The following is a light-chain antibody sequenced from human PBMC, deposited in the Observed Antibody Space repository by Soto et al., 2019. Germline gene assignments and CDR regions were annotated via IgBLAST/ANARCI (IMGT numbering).Light chain of an antibody. CDR2: IAS. Sequence: EIVLTQSPATLSLSPGERATLSCRASQSVSSYLAWYQQKPGQAPRLLIYIASIRATGIPARFSGSGSGTDFTLTISRLEPEDFALYYCQHYYGTSPITFGQGTRLEIK. CDR1: QSVSSY. J-gene: IGKJ5*01. CDR3: QHYYGTSPIT. V-gene: IGKV3-11*01.